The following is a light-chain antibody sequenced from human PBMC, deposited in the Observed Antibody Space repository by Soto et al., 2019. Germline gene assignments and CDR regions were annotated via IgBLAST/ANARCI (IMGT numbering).Light chain of an antibody. CDR2: AAS. V-gene: IGKV1-12*01. CDR1: QGINNW. CDR3: QQANAFPLT. Sequence: DIQMTQSPSSVSASVGDRVTITCRASQGINNWLAWYQQKPGEAPKLLIYAASSLQSGVPPRFTGSVSGTDFTLTISGRQPEDFATYYCQQANAFPLTCGGGTAVELK. J-gene: IGKJ4*02.